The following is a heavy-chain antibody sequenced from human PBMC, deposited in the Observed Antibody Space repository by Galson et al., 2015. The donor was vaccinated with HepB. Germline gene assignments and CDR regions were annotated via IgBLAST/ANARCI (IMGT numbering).Heavy chain of an antibody. CDR1: TFTFSGFS. Sequence: SLRLSCAASTFTFSGFSMNWVRQAPGRGLEWISYISSDSNSICYADSVKGRFTVSRDNAKNSLFLQMSSLRGEDTAVYYCTRDYFDSSGFYPTPDHYFYGMDVWGQGTTVTVSS. CDR3: TRDYFDSSGFYPTPDHYFYGMDV. CDR2: ISSDSNSI. J-gene: IGHJ6*02. V-gene: IGHV3-48*04. D-gene: IGHD3-22*01.